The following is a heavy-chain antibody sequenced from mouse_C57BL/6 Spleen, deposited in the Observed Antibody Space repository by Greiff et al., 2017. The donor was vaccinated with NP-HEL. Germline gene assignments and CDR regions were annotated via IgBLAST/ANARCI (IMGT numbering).Heavy chain of an antibody. CDR1: GYSITSGYY. Sequence: VQLQESGPGLVKPSQSLSLTCSVTGYSITSGYYWNWIRQFPGNKLEWMGYISYDGSNNYNPSLKNRISITRDTSKNQFFLKLNSVTTEDTATYYCARDAAYYGNYYAMDYWGQGTSVTVSS. V-gene: IGHV3-6*01. CDR2: ISYDGSN. D-gene: IGHD2-10*01. J-gene: IGHJ4*01. CDR3: ARDAAYYGNYYAMDY.